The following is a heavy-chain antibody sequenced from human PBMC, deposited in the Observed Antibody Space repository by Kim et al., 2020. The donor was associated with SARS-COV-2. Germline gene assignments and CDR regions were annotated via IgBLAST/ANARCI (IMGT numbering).Heavy chain of an antibody. CDR1: GGSFSGYY. J-gene: IGHJ6*02. CDR3: AREMYYDFWSGYSPSHYYYGMDV. D-gene: IGHD3-3*01. CDR2: INHSGST. V-gene: IGHV4-34*01. Sequence: SETLSLTCAVYGGSFSGYYWSWIRQPPGKGLEWIGEINHSGSTNYNPSLKSRVTISVDTSKNQFSLKLSSVTAADTAVYYCAREMYYDFWSGYSPSHYYYGMDVWGPGTTVTVSS.